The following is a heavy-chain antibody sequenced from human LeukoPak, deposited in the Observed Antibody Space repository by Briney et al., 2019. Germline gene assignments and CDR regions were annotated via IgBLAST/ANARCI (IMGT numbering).Heavy chain of an antibody. J-gene: IGHJ4*02. V-gene: IGHV1-24*01. D-gene: IGHD3-10*01. CDR1: GYTLTELS. CDR2: FDPEDGET. Sequence: ASVKVSCKVSGYTLTELSMHWVRQAPGKGLEWMGGFDPEDGETIYAQKFQGRVTMTEDTSTDTAYTELSSLRSEDTAVYYCATAGYYGSGSYYKRGYYFDYWGQGTLVTVPS. CDR3: ATAGYYGSGSYYKRGYYFDY.